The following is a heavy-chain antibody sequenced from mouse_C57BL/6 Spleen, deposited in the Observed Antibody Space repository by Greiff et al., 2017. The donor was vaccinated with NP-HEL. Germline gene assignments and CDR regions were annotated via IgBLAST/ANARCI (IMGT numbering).Heavy chain of an antibody. V-gene: IGHV1-64*01. CDR1: GYTFTSYW. CDR2: IHPNSGST. D-gene: IGHD4-1*01. J-gene: IGHJ2*01. Sequence: VQLQQPGAELVKPGASVKLSCKASGYTFTSYWMHWVKQRPGQGLEWIGMIHPNSGSTNYNEKFKSKATLTVDKSSSTAYMQLSSLTSEDSAVYYCARSGTSRYFDYWGQGTTLTVSS. CDR3: ARSGTSRYFDY.